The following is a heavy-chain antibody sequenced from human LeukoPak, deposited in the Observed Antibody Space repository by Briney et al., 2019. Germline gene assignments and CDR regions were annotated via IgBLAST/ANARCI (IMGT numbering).Heavy chain of an antibody. CDR2: IKQDGSEK. CDR1: GFTFSSYW. Sequence: GGSLRLSCAASGFTFSSYWMSWVRQPPGKGLQRVANIKQDGSEKYYVDSVKGRFTISRDNAKNSLYLQMNSLRAEDTAVYYCARIRYSSSWYPLWWFDPWGQGTLVTVSS. J-gene: IGHJ5*02. CDR3: ARIRYSSSWYPLWWFDP. V-gene: IGHV3-7*01. D-gene: IGHD6-13*01.